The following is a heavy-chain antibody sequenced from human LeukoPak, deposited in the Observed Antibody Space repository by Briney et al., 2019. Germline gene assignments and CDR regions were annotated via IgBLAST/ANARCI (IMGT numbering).Heavy chain of an antibody. CDR3: AKGGKRYSDT. CDR2: TYTSGST. CDR1: GFSVSNTY. V-gene: IGHV3-53*01. D-gene: IGHD1-14*01. Sequence: GGSLRLSCAASGFSVSNTYITWVRQAPGKGLEWLSITYTSGSTYYADSVKGRFTVSRDNSQNTMYLQMNSLRPEDTAFYFCAKGGKRYSDTWGQGTLVTVSS. J-gene: IGHJ5*02.